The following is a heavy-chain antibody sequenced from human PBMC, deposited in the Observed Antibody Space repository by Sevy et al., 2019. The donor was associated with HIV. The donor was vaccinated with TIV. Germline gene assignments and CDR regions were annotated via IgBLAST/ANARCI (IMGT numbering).Heavy chain of an antibody. Sequence: ASVKVSCKASGYTFTGYYMHWVRQAPGQGLESMGWINPNSGGTNYAQKFQGRVTMTRDTSISTAYMELSRLRSDDTAVYYCARVFSPKLGYCSSTSCYRWFDPWGQGTLVTVSS. CDR2: INPNSGGT. D-gene: IGHD2-2*02. J-gene: IGHJ5*02. V-gene: IGHV1-2*02. CDR1: GYTFTGYY. CDR3: ARVFSPKLGYCSSTSCYRWFDP.